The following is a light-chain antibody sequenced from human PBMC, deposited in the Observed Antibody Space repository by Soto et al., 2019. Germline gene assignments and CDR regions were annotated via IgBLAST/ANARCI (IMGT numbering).Light chain of an antibody. CDR2: LGS. V-gene: IGKV2-28*01. J-gene: IGKJ1*01. Sequence: DIVMTQSPLSLPVTPGEPASIPCRSSQNLLHSNGFNYLDWYLQKPGQSPQLLIYLGSNRASGVPDRFSGSGSGTDFTLKISRVEAEDVGVYYCMEALQTPWTFGQGTRVDIK. CDR3: MEALQTPWT. CDR1: QNLLHSNGFNY.